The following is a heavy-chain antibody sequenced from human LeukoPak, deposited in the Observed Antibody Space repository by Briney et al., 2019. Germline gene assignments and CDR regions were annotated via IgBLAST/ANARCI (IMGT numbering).Heavy chain of an antibody. CDR2: IKSKTDGETT. J-gene: IGHJ5*02. Sequence: GGSLRLSCAASGFTVSTAWMSWVRQAPGEGLEWVGRIKSKTDGETTDYAPPVNGRFTISRDDSKNTLYLQMNSLTTEDTAIYYCLKTFFRGSSGYPWGQGTLVTVSS. CDR3: LKTFFRGSSGYP. CDR1: GFTVSTAW. V-gene: IGHV3-15*01. D-gene: IGHD3-22*01.